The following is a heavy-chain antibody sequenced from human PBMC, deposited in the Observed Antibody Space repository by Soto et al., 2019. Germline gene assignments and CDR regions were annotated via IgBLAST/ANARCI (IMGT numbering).Heavy chain of an antibody. CDR1: GFTFSSYA. J-gene: IGHJ3*01. V-gene: IGHV3-23*01. CDR2: ISGSGGTT. D-gene: IGHD3-3*01. CDR3: AKTYDFWSAYSHSDDAFDF. Sequence: VQLLESGGGLVQPGGSLRLSCAASGFTFSSYAISWVRQAPGKGLKWLSTISGSGGTTYHADSVKGRFTISRDNSKNTLYLQLNSLRAEDTAVYYCAKTYDFWSAYSHSDDAFDFWGQGTMVTVSS.